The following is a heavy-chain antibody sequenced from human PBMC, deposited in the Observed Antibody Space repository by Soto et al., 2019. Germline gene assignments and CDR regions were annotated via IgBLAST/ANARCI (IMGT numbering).Heavy chain of an antibody. CDR3: AKDHGGTVTPFDY. J-gene: IGHJ4*02. CDR2: ISGSGGST. Sequence: EVQLLESGGGLVQPGGSLRLSCAASGFTFSSYAMSWVRQAPGKGLEWVSAISGSGGSTYYADSVKGRFTISRDNSKNTLYLKMNSLRAEDTAVYYCAKDHGGTVTPFDYWGQGTLVTVSS. CDR1: GFTFSSYA. D-gene: IGHD4-17*01. V-gene: IGHV3-23*01.